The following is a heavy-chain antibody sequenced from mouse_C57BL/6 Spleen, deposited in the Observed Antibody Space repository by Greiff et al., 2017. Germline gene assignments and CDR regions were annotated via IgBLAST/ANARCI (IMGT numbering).Heavy chain of an antibody. D-gene: IGHD2-1*01. J-gene: IGHJ2*01. V-gene: IGHV1-55*01. CDR2: IYPGDGDT. CDR1: GYTFTSYW. Sequence: QVQLQQSGAELVKPGASVKMSCKASGYTFTSYWITWVKQRPGQGLEWIGDIYPGDGDTNYNGKFKGKATLTADKSSSTAYMQLSSLTSEDSAVYFCARVYYGNYHLDYWGQGTTLTVSS. CDR3: ARVYYGNYHLDY.